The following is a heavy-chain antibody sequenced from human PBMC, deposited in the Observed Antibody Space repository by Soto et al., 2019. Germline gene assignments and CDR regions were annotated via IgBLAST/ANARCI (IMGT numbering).Heavy chain of an antibody. Sequence: QMQLVQSGAEVKKTGSSVTVSCKALGNTFTYRYLHWVRQAPGQALEWMGWITPFNGDVHYAQKFQERVTITRDRSINTAYMRMSSLRSEDTAMYYYASGGAGSGPFTWELPDHWGQGTLVTVSS. D-gene: IGHD1-26*01. V-gene: IGHV1-45*02. CDR1: GNTFTYRY. J-gene: IGHJ4*02. CDR3: ASGGAGSGPFTWELPDH. CDR2: ITPFNGDV.